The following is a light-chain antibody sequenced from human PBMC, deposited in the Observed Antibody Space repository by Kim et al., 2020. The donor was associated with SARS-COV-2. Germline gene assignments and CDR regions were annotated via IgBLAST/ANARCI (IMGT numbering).Light chain of an antibody. V-gene: IGKV3-20*01. CDR3: KQWNDSPPLT. CDR2: GAS. CDR1: QSISSRF. J-gene: IGKJ4*01. Sequence: EIVLTQSPGSLSLSPGDRATLSCRASQSISSRFLAWYQQKPGQSPRLLIYGASNRATGIPDRFSGSGSGTDFTLTISRLEPEDFAVYYCKQWNDSPPLTFGGGTELEI.